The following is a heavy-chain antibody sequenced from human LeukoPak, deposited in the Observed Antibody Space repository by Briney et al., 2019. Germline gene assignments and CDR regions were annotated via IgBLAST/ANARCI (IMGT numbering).Heavy chain of an antibody. J-gene: IGHJ4*02. CDR3: ARGSEGGDCSSTSCSTPFDY. Sequence: PSETLSLTCAVYGGSFSGYYWSWIRQPPGKGLEWIGEINHSGSTNYNPSLKSRVTISVDTSKNQFSLKLSSVTAADTAVYYCARGSEGGDCSSTSCSTPFDYWGQGTLVTVSS. V-gene: IGHV4-34*01. D-gene: IGHD2-2*01. CDR2: INHSGST. CDR1: GGSFSGYY.